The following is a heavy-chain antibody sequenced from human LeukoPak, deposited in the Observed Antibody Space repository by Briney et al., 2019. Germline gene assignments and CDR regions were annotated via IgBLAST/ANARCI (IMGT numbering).Heavy chain of an antibody. D-gene: IGHD2-2*01. CDR3: ARRLRVPAAMRGEGFDY. Sequence: SETLSLTCAVYGGSFSGYYWSWIRQPPGKGLEWIGEINHSGSTNYNPSLKSRVTISVDTSKNQFSLKLSSVTAADTAVYYCARRLRVPAAMRGEGFDYWGQGTLVTVSS. V-gene: IGHV4-34*01. J-gene: IGHJ4*02. CDR1: GGSFSGYY. CDR2: INHSGST.